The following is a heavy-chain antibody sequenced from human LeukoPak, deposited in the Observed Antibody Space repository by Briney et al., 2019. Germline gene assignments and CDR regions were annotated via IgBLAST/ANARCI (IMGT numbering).Heavy chain of an antibody. D-gene: IGHD1-26*01. Sequence: PSETLSLTCTVSGGSISSYYWSWIRQPPGKGLEWIGYIYYSGSTNYNPSLKSRVTISVDTSKNQFSLKLSSVTAADTAVYYCAGGVAGAAYYFDYWGQGTLVTVSS. J-gene: IGHJ4*02. CDR1: GGSISSYY. V-gene: IGHV4-59*01. CDR3: AGGVAGAAYYFDY. CDR2: IYYSGST.